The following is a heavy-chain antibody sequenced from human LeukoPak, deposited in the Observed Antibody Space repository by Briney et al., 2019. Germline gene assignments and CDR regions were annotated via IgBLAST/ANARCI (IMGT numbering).Heavy chain of an antibody. Sequence: ASVKVSCKASGYTFTSYYMHWVRQATGQGLEWMGWMNPNSGNTGYAQKFQGRVTMTRNTSISTAYMELSSLRSEDTAVYYCARRSTMGRGVIIWNYWGQGTLVTVSS. CDR3: ARRSTMGRGVIIWNY. CDR2: MNPNSGNT. J-gene: IGHJ4*02. CDR1: GYTFTSYY. V-gene: IGHV1-8*02. D-gene: IGHD3-10*01.